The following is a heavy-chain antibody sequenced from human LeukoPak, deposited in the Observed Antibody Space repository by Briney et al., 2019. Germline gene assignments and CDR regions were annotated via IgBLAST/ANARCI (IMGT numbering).Heavy chain of an antibody. V-gene: IGHV4-59*01. CDR2: IYYSGST. CDR3: ARDDYRGVTNFDP. CDR1: GGSISSYY. Sequence: SETLSLTCTVSGGSISSYYWSWIRQPPGKGLEWIGYIYYSGSTNYNPPLKSRVTISVDTSKNQFSLQLSSVTAADTAVYYCARDDYRGVTNFDPWGQGTLVTVSS. D-gene: IGHD3-10*01. J-gene: IGHJ5*02.